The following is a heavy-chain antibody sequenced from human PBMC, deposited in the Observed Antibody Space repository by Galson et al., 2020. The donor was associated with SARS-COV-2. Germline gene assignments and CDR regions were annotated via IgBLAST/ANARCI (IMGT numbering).Heavy chain of an antibody. CDR2: IWYDGSNK. V-gene: IGHV3-33*01. Sequence: TGGSLRLSCEASGFTFSTYGMDWVRQAPGKGLEWVAVIWYDGSNKYYADSVKGRFTISRDNSKNTLYLQLNSLRADETAVYYCARGSSSHAFDIWGQGTMVTVSS. D-gene: IGHD3-10*01. CDR3: ARGSSSHAFDI. CDR1: GFTFSTYG. J-gene: IGHJ3*02.